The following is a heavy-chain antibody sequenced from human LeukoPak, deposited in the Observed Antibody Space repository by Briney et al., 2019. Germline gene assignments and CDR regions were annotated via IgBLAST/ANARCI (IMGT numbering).Heavy chain of an antibody. D-gene: IGHD2-21*02. CDR3: PTLVTHELLFSTGAEYIQH. Sequence: GGSVSLLCSASGFTYRSYAMLGVRQAPGRGLEGVAGISYLGWDKFYLDSVKGRFTLSRENSKDPMYRQMNSLRAADTEVYYCPTLVTHELLFSTGAEYIQHWGQGGLVTVSP. J-gene: IGHJ1*01. CDR2: ISYLGWDK. V-gene: IGHV3-30*04. CDR1: GFTYRSYA.